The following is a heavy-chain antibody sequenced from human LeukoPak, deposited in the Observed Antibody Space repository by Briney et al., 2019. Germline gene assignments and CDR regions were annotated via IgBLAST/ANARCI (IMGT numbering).Heavy chain of an antibody. D-gene: IGHD1-26*01. Sequence: TGGSLRLSCAASGFTFSDYSMNWVRQAPGKGLEWVSYITSSSSTSYYADSVKGRFTISRDNAKNSLYLQMNSLRAEDTAVYYCAREPSGTLDYWGQGTLVTVSS. CDR2: ITSSSSTS. CDR1: GFTFSDYS. J-gene: IGHJ4*02. CDR3: AREPSGTLDY. V-gene: IGHV3-48*01.